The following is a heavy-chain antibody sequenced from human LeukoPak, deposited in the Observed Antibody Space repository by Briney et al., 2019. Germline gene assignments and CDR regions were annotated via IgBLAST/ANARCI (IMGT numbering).Heavy chain of an antibody. V-gene: IGHV5-51*01. D-gene: IGHD6-19*01. CDR1: GYSFTSYF. Sequence: ESLQISCKGSGYSFTSYFIAWVRQVPGKGLEWMGIIYPGDSDTRYSPSFQGQVTISADKSISTAYLQWSSLKASDTAMYYCARPYSSGWYKFDWGQGTLVTVSS. CDR3: ARPYSSGWYKFD. J-gene: IGHJ4*02. CDR2: IYPGDSDT.